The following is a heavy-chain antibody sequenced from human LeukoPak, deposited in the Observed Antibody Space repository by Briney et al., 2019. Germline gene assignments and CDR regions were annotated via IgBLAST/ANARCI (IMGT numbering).Heavy chain of an antibody. D-gene: IGHD5-24*01. J-gene: IGHJ4*02. CDR2: IYYSGST. CDR3: ARVDGYNGDYFDY. Sequence: SQTLSLTCTVSGGSISSGGYYWSWIRQHPGKGLEWIGYIYYSGSTYYNPSLKSRVTISVDTSKNQFPLKLSSVTAADTAVYYCARVDGYNGDYFDYWGQGTLVTVSS. CDR1: GGSISSGGYY. V-gene: IGHV4-31*03.